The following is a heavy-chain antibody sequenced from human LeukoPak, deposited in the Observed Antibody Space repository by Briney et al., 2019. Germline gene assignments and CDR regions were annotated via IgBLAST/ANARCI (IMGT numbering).Heavy chain of an antibody. Sequence: GSLRLSCAASGFTFSGSDMSWVRQAPGKGLEWASAIDAGGGSTYYAEPVKGRFTISRDNSRNTLYLQINSLRAGDTAVYYCANNEARAMALCLNWGQGTLVIVSS. J-gene: IGHJ4*02. V-gene: IGHV3-23*01. CDR2: IDAGGGST. CDR1: GFTFSGSD. CDR3: ANNEARAMALCLN. D-gene: IGHD5-18*01.